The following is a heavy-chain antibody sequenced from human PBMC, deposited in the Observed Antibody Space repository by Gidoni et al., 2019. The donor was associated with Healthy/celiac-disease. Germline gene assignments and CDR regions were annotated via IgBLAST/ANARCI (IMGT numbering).Heavy chain of an antibody. CDR1: GFTFSSDS. J-gene: IGHJ1*01. V-gene: IGHV3-21*01. D-gene: IGHD6-13*01. CDR2: ISSSSSYI. Sequence: EVQLVESGGGLVKPGGSLRLACAASGFTFSSDSMNWVRQAPGKGLEWVSSISSSSSYIYYADSVNGRFTISRDNAKNSLYLQMNSLRAEDTAVYYCARVSGRQQLVEDEYFQHWGQGTLVTVSS. CDR3: ARVSGRQQLVEDEYFQH.